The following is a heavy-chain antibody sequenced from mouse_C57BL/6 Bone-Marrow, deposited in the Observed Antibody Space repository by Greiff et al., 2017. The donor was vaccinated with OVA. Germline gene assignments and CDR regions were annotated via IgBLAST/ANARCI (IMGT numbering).Heavy chain of an antibody. Sequence: VHVKQSGPELVKPGASVKIPCKASGYTFTDYNMDWVKQSHGKSLEWIGDINPNNGGTIYNQKFKGKATLTVDKSSSTAYMELRSLTSEDTAVYYCARELRDGFDYWGQGTTLTVSS. J-gene: IGHJ2*01. V-gene: IGHV1-18*01. D-gene: IGHD1-1*01. CDR2: INPNNGGT. CDR3: ARELRDGFDY. CDR1: GYTFTDYN.